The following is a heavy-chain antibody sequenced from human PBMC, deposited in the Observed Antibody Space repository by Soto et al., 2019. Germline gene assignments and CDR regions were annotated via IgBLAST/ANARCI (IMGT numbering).Heavy chain of an antibody. CDR2: VTGSGSST. CDR1: GFAFKNYD. CDR3: ARGGLSRFHS. V-gene: IGHV3-23*01. J-gene: IGHJ4*02. D-gene: IGHD3-16*02. Sequence: EVRLLESGGGLVLPGGSLRLSCAASGFAFKNYDMSWVRQAPGKGPEWVSRVTGSGSSTSYADSVKGRFTVSRDNSKDTLFLQMISLSDDDTAIYYCARGGLSRFHSWGQGTLVTVSS.